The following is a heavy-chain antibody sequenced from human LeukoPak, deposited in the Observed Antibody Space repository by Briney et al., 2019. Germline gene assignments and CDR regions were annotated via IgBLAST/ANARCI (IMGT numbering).Heavy chain of an antibody. J-gene: IGHJ2*01. CDR3: ARVYYDFWSGYSARYFDL. D-gene: IGHD3-3*01. CDR2: IYYSGST. CDR1: GGSISSGDYY. Sequence: PSQTLSLTCTVSGGSISSGDYYWSWIRQPPGKGLEWIGYIYYSGSTYYNPSLKSRVTISVDTSKNQFPLKLSSVTAADTAVYYCARVYYDFWSGYSARYFDLWGRGTLVTVSS. V-gene: IGHV4-30-4*01.